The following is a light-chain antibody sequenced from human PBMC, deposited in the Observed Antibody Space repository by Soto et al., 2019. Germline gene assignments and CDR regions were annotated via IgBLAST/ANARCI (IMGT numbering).Light chain of an antibody. CDR3: AAWADSLNGPV. CDR2: GNS. V-gene: IGLV1-44*01. J-gene: IGLJ2*01. Sequence: QTVVTQPPSASGTPGQRVTISCSGSSSNIGSNTVHWYHQLPGTAPKLLIYGNSQRPSGVPDRFSGSKSGTSASLAISGLQSEDEGDYYCAAWADSLNGPVFGGGTKLTVL. CDR1: SSNIGSNT.